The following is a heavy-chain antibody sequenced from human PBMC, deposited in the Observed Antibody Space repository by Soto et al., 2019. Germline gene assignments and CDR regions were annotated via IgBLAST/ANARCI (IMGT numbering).Heavy chain of an antibody. CDR1: GGSFSCYY. D-gene: IGHD3-3*01. Sequence: SETLSLTCAVYGGSFSCYYWSWIRQPPGKGLEWIGEINHSGSTNYNPSLKSRVTISVDTSKNQFSLKLSSVTAADTAVYYCARGRLIWSGYLGNWFDPWGRGTLVTVSS. J-gene: IGHJ5*02. V-gene: IGHV4-34*01. CDR2: INHSGST. CDR3: ARGRLIWSGYLGNWFDP.